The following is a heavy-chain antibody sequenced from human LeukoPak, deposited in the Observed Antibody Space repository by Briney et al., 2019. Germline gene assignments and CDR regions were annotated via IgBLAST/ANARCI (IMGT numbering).Heavy chain of an antibody. D-gene: IGHD2-2*02. J-gene: IGHJ4*02. CDR2: MKRDGSEV. Sequence: GGSLRLSCAASGFTFSTYWMTWFRQAPGKGLEWVANMKRDGSEVYYANSVKGHFTISRDNAKNSLYLQMNSLRAEDTAVYYCARYTEYYFDYWGQGTLVTVSS. V-gene: IGHV3-7*01. CDR3: ARYTEYYFDY. CDR1: GFTFSTYW.